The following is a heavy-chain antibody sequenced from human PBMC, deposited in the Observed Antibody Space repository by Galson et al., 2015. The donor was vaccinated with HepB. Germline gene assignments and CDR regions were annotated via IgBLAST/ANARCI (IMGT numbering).Heavy chain of an antibody. D-gene: IGHD6-19*01. CDR2: IIPIFGTA. Sequence: SVKVSCKASGGTFSSYAISWVRQAPGQGLEWMGGIIPIFGTANYAQKFQGRVTITADKSTSTAYMELSSLRSEDTAVYYCARAIRDSSGWSQGFDYWGQGTLVTVSS. J-gene: IGHJ4*02. CDR1: GGTFSSYA. V-gene: IGHV1-69*06. CDR3: ARAIRDSSGWSQGFDY.